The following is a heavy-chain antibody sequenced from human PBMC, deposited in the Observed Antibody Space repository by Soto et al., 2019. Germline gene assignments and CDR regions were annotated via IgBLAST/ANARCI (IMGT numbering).Heavy chain of an antibody. CDR3: ARTLFGDYVRRELDY. Sequence: PVGSLRVSCAASGFTFSDYYMSWIRQAPGKGLEWVSYISSSSSYTNYADSVKGRFTISRGNAKNSLYLQMNSLRAEDTAVYYCARTLFGDYVRRELDYWGQGTLVTVSS. V-gene: IGHV3-11*06. CDR1: GFTFSDYY. CDR2: ISSSSSYT. D-gene: IGHD4-17*01. J-gene: IGHJ4*02.